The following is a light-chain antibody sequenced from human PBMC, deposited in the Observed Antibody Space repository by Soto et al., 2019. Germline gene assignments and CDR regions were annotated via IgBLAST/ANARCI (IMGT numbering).Light chain of an antibody. V-gene: IGKV1-17*01. CDR1: QGISND. J-gene: IGKJ4*01. CDR2: AAS. Sequence: DIQVTQSPSSLSASVGDRVTITCRASQGISNDLNWYQQGAGRAPKRVIYAASSLQSGVPSRFSGSGSGHEFPLTIRTLPPEDFATYSCLQHNSYPLTFGGGTTV. CDR3: LQHNSYPLT.